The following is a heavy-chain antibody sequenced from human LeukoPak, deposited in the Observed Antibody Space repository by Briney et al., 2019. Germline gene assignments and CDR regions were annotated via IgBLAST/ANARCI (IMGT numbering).Heavy chain of an antibody. CDR2: VFHTGIT. V-gene: IGHV4-59*01. Sequence: SETLSLTCTVSSGSITTYYWNWIRQSPGKRPEWIGYVFHTGITEYNPSLESRVTMSMDTSKRQFSLSLTSVTTADTARYYCARGPRWRGSGRPYYYGMDVWGNGTTVTVSS. CDR1: SGSITTYY. CDR3: ARGPRWRGSGRPYYYGMDV. J-gene: IGHJ6*04. D-gene: IGHD3-10*01.